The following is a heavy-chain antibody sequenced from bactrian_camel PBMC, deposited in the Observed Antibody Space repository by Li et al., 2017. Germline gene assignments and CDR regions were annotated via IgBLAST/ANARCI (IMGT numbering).Heavy chain of an antibody. CDR1: GYTSSNYC. D-gene: IGHD2*01. CDR3: AAGRLFSILCIPTTPAGFGY. J-gene: IGHJ6*01. CDR2: ISPSGSIP. V-gene: IGHV3S1*01. Sequence: HVQLVESGGGSVQAGGSLRLSCAASGYTSSNYCMGWFRQAPGKEREAVAVISPSGSIPYYSDSVKGRFTISRDNAKNTLYMQMNMLRPEDTAMYSCAAGRLFSILCIPTTPAGFGYWGQGTQVTVS.